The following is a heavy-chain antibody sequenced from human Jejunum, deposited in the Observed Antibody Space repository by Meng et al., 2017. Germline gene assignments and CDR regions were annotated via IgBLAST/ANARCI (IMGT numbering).Heavy chain of an antibody. D-gene: IGHD2-15*01. CDR2: IRSKAYGATT. J-gene: IGHJ4*02. V-gene: IGHV3-49*03. CDR3: TGLGYCSGGSCYPPGDD. Sequence: GESLKISCTASGFTFGDYAMSWFRQAAGKGLECVGFIRSKAYGATTEYAASVKGRFTISRDDSKSIAYLQMNSLKIEDTAVYYCTGLGYCSGGSCYPPGDDWGQGTLVTVSS. CDR1: GFTFGDYA.